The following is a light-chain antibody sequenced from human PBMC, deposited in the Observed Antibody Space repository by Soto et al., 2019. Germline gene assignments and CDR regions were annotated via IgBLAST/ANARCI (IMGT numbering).Light chain of an antibody. CDR1: QDISNR. CDR3: QQYVNLVT. V-gene: IGKV1-33*01. Sequence: DIQMTQSPSSLSASVGDRVTITCQASQDISNRLNWYQQKPGKAPKLLINDASNLEAGVPSRFSGSGSGTDFTFTISSLQPGDIATYYCQQYVNLVTFGGGTKLEIK. CDR2: DAS. J-gene: IGKJ4*01.